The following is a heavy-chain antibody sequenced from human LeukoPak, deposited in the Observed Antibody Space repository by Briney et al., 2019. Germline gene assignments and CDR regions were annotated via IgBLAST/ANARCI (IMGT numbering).Heavy chain of an antibody. CDR1: GFTFSSDW. CDR3: VRDRHCIGNREVRFPY. V-gene: IGHV3-7*01. CDR2: INPDGSEK. J-gene: IGHJ4*02. Sequence: PGGSLRLSCAVSGFTFSSDWMIWVRQAPGKGLEWVANINPDGSEKNYVDSVRGRFTISRDNAKNSLDLQMNSLRVEDTAVYYCVRDRHCIGNREVRFPYWGQGALVTVSS. D-gene: IGHD3-10*01.